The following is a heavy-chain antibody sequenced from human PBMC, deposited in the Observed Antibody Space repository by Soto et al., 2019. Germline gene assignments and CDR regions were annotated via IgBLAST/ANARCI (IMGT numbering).Heavy chain of an antibody. Sequence: EVQLLESGGGLVQPGGSLRLSCAASEFTFSSYAMRWVRQAPAKGLEWVSAISGSGGSTYYADSVKGRFTISRDNSKNTLYLQMNSLRAEDTAVYYCARRGSGSYYDYWGQGTLVTVSS. CDR2: ISGSGGST. V-gene: IGHV3-23*01. CDR1: EFTFSSYA. CDR3: ARRGSGSYYDY. J-gene: IGHJ4*02. D-gene: IGHD1-26*01.